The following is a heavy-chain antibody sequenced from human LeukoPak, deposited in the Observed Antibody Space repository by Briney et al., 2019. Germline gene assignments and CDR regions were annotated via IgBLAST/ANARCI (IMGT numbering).Heavy chain of an antibody. Sequence: ASVKVSCKASGYTFTSYGISWVRQAPGQGLEWMGWISVYKGNANYAQKLQGRVTMTTDTSTSTVYMELRSLRSDDTAVYYCGRSMDSSTSRLIEYWGQGTLVTVSS. D-gene: IGHD6-6*01. J-gene: IGHJ4*02. V-gene: IGHV1-18*01. CDR1: GYTFTSYG. CDR3: GRSMDSSTSRLIEY. CDR2: ISVYKGNA.